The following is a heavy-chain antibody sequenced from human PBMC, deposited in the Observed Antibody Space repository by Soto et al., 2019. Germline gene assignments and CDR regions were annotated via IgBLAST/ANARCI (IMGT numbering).Heavy chain of an antibody. CDR2: AYYRSKWYI. CDR3: TKSHCDSVTCYFVFDM. D-gene: IGHD2-21*02. V-gene: IGHV6-1*01. CDR1: GDSVSTNKAA. Sequence: PSQTLSLTCAFSGDSVSTNKAAWNWIRQCPSRGLEWLGRAYYRSKWYIDYAASMKSRIIINADASKSQVSLQLDSVSPEDTAVYYCTKSHCDSVTCYFVFDMWGSGTLVTVSS. J-gene: IGHJ3*02.